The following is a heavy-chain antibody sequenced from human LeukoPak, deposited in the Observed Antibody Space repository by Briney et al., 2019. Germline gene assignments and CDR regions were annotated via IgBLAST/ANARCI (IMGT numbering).Heavy chain of an antibody. V-gene: IGHV4-4*09. CDR1: GVFINSHY. Sequence: SETLSLTCTVSGVFINSHYLNWVRQPPGKGLEWIGYIHGRGRSNYNPSLKSRVTMSVVTSKSQFSLRLSSVTAADTAVYYCVVSASQDVFAYWGQGPLVTVSS. J-gene: IGHJ4*02. CDR3: VVSASQDVFAY. CDR2: IHGRGRS.